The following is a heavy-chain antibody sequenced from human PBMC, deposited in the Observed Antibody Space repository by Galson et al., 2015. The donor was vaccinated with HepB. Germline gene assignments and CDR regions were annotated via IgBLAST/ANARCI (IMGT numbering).Heavy chain of an antibody. Sequence: ETLSLTCTVSGGSISNNFWSWIRQPPGKGRDWIGYLYYSGSTSYNHSLNSRVTMSVDTSKNQFSLKLNSVTAADTGVYYCARAVLGSGWYNPRYYDYGLDVWGQGTTVTVSS. D-gene: IGHD6-19*01. CDR1: GGSISNNF. V-gene: IGHV4-59*01. CDR3: ARAVLGSGWYNPRYYDYGLDV. CDR2: LYYSGST. J-gene: IGHJ6*02.